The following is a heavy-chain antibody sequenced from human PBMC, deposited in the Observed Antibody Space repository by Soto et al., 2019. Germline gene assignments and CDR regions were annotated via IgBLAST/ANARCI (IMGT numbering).Heavy chain of an antibody. V-gene: IGHV4-39*07. CDR3: ARSPPQMDTAMGMAEHYYYYDRDV. D-gene: IGHD5-18*01. Sequence: SETLSLTCTVSGGSISSSSYYWGWIRQPPGKGLEWIGSIYYSGSTYYNPSLKSRVTISVDTSKNQFSLKLSSVTAADTAVYYCARSPPQMDTAMGMAEHYYYYDRDVWG. J-gene: IGHJ6*03. CDR1: GGSISSSSYY. CDR2: IYYSGST.